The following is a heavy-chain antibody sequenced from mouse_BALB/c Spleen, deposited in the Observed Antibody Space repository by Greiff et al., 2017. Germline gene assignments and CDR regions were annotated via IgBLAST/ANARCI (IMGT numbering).Heavy chain of an antibody. Sequence: LQQPGSELVRPGASVKLSCKASGYTFTSYWMHWVKQRPGQGLEWIGNIYPGSGSTNYDEKFKSKATLTVDTSSSTAYMQLSSLTSEDSAVYYCTRPHYYGSYYFDYWGQGTTLTVSS. CDR3: TRPHYYGSYYFDY. V-gene: IGHV1S22*01. J-gene: IGHJ2*01. CDR2: IYPGSGST. D-gene: IGHD1-1*01. CDR1: GYTFTSYW.